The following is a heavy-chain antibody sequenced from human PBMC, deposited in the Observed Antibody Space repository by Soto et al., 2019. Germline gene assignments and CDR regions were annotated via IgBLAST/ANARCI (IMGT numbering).Heavy chain of an antibody. J-gene: IGHJ5*02. D-gene: IGHD2-21*02. Sequence: SELSLTCTVSGGSISSSSYYWGWIRQPPGKGLEWIGSIYYSGSTYYNPSLKSRVTISVDTSKNQFSLKLSSVTAADTAVYYCASPHLVFPWFDPWGQGTLVTVSS. CDR1: GGSISSSSYY. CDR3: ASPHLVFPWFDP. CDR2: IYYSGST. V-gene: IGHV4-39*01.